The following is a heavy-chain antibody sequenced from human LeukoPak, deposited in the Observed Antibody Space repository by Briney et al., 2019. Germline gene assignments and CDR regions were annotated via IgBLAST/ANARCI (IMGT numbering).Heavy chain of an antibody. Sequence: GGSLRLSCAASGFTFSSYAMSWVRQAPGKGLEWVSAISGSGGSTYYADSVKGRFTISRDNSKNTLYLQMNSLRAEDTAVYYCARELAHDSSGYWDAFDIWGQGTMVTVSS. CDR2: ISGSGGST. V-gene: IGHV3-23*01. CDR3: ARELAHDSSGYWDAFDI. D-gene: IGHD3-22*01. CDR1: GFTFSSYA. J-gene: IGHJ3*02.